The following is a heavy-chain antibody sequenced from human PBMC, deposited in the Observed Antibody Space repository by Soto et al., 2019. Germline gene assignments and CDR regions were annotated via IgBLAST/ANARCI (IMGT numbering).Heavy chain of an antibody. J-gene: IGHJ4*02. CDR3: ARGPSYSDSYFDH. CDR2: ISYDGSNK. D-gene: IGHD4-17*01. CDR1: GFTFSSYA. V-gene: IGHV3-30*04. Sequence: GGSLRLSCAASGFTFSSYAMHWVRQAPGKGLEWLAVISYDGSNKYYADSVKGRFTISRDNSRNTVYLQMNSLRVEDTAVYYCARGPSYSDSYFDHWGQGTLVTVSS.